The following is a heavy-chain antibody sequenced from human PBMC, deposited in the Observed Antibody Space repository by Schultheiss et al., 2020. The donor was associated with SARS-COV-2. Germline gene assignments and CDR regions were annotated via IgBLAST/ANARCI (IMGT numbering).Heavy chain of an antibody. CDR3: ARSGMYTAVAVDFDY. CDR2: INPNSGGT. V-gene: IGHV1-2*02. CDR1: GYTFTSYG. J-gene: IGHJ4*02. D-gene: IGHD6-19*01. Sequence: ASVKVSCKASGYTFTSYGISWVRQAPGQGLEWMGWINPNSGGTNYAQKFQGRVTMTRDTSISTAYMELSSLRSDDTAVYYCARSGMYTAVAVDFDYWGQGTLVTVSS.